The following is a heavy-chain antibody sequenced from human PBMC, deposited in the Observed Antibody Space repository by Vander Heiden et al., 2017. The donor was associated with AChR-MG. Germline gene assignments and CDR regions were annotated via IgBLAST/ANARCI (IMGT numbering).Heavy chain of an antibody. CDR2: IWYDGSNK. V-gene: IGHV3-33*01. Sequence: QVQLVESGGGVVQPGRSLRLSCAASGFTFSSHGLHGVRQAPGKGLEWVAVIWYDGSNKYYADSVKGRFTISRDNSKNTLYLQMNSLRAEDTAVYYCARDPYYDFWSAYSPSGWFDPWGQGTLVTASS. CDR1: GFTFSSHG. CDR3: ARDPYYDFWSAYSPSGWFDP. D-gene: IGHD3-3*01. J-gene: IGHJ5*02.